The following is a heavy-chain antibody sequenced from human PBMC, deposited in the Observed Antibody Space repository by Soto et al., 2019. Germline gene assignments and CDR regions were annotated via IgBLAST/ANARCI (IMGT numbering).Heavy chain of an antibody. CDR3: AKGGRWELLRLLHDY. D-gene: IGHD1-26*01. CDR1: GFTFSSYG. J-gene: IGHJ4*02. CDR2: ISHDGSNK. Sequence: QVQLVESGGGVVQPGRSLRLSCAASGFTFSSYGMHWVRQAPGKGLEWVAVISHDGSNKYYADSVKGRFTISRDNSKNTLYLQMNSLRAEDTAVYYCAKGGRWELLRLLHDYWGQGTLVTVSS. V-gene: IGHV3-30*18.